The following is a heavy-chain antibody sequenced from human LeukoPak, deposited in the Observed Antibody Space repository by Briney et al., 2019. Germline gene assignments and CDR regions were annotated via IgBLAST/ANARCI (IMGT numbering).Heavy chain of an antibody. CDR2: ISGSSRFI. J-gene: IGHJ4*02. CDR3: ARGAGVRPLDY. V-gene: IGHV3-21*01. D-gene: IGHD1-14*01. CDR1: GFTFSDST. Sequence: PGGSLRLSCAASGFTFSDSTMNWVRQAPGKGLEWVSSISGSSRFIYYADSVRGRFTISRDSAKNSLDLQMSSLRAEDTAVYNCARGAGVRPLDYWGQGTLVTVSS.